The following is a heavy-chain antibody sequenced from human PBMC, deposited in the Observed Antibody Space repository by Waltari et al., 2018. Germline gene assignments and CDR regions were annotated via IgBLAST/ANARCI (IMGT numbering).Heavy chain of an antibody. CDR2: IYHSGGT. CDR1: GYSISSGYY. D-gene: IGHD6-25*01. CDR3: ARQSGLDAFDI. J-gene: IGHJ3*02. Sequence: QVQLQESGPGLVKPSETLSLTCAVPGYSISSGYYWGWIRQPPGKGLEWIGSIYHSGGTYYNPSLKSRVTISVDTSKNQCSLKLSSVTAADTAVYYCARQSGLDAFDIWGQGTMVTVSS. V-gene: IGHV4-38-2*01.